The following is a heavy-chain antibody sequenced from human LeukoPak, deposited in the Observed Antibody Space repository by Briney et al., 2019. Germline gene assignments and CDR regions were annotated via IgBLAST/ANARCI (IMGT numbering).Heavy chain of an antibody. D-gene: IGHD2-15*01. CDR1: GGSISSSSYY. CDR2: IYYSGST. J-gene: IGHJ4*01. V-gene: IGHV4-39*01. Sequence: SETLSLTCTVSGGSISSSSYYWGWIRQPPGKGLEWIGSIYYSGSTYYNPSLKSRVTISVDTSKNQFSLKLSSVTAADTAVYYCARRGGQIGGNLDYWGQEPWSPSPQ. CDR3: ARRGGQIGGNLDY.